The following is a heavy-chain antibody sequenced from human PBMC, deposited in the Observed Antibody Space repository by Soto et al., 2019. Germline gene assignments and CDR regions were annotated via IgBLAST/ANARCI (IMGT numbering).Heavy chain of an antibody. Sequence: PGGSLRLSCAASGFTFSSYGMHWVRQAPGKGLEWVAVIWYDGSNKYYADSVKGRFTISRDNSKNTLYLQMNSLRAEDTAVYYCARERRVAATRPFDYWGQGTLVTVSS. CDR2: IWYDGSNK. CDR1: GFTFSSYG. CDR3: ARERRVAATRPFDY. J-gene: IGHJ4*02. D-gene: IGHD2-15*01. V-gene: IGHV3-33*01.